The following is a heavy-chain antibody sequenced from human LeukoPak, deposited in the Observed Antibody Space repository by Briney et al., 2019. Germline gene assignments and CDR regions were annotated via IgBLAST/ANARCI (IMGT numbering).Heavy chain of an antibody. CDR3: ARDRGTYSLNAFDI. D-gene: IGHD5-18*01. CDR2: IYTSGST. CDR1: GGSISSGSYY. J-gene: IGHJ3*02. V-gene: IGHV4-61*02. Sequence: SQTLSLTCTVSGGSISSGSYYWSWIRRPAGKGLEWIGRIYTSGSTNYNPSLKSRVTISVDTSKNQFSLKLSSVTAADTAVYYCARDRGTYSLNAFDIWGQGTMVTVSS.